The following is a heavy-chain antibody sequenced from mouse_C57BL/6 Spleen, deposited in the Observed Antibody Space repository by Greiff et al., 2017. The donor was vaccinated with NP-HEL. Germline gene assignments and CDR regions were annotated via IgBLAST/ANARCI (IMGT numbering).Heavy chain of an antibody. CDR1: GYAFSSSW. J-gene: IGHJ4*01. CDR3: AREGLGSPMDY. CDR2: IYPGDGDT. D-gene: IGHD3-3*01. Sequence: VQLQQSGPELVKPGASVKISCKASGYAFSSSWMNWVKQRPGKGLEWIGRIYPGDGDTNYNGKFKGKATLTADTSSSTAYMQLSSLTSEDSAVYFCAREGLGSPMDYWGQGTSVTVSS. V-gene: IGHV1-82*01.